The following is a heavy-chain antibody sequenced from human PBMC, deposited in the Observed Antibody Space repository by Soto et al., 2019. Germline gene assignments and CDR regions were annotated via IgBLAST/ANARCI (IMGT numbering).Heavy chain of an antibody. CDR2: IWYDGSNK. Sequence: QVQLVESGGGVVQPGRSLRLSCAASGFTFSSYGMHWVRQAPGKGLEWVAVIWYDGSNKYYADSVKGRFTISRDNSKNTLYLQMNSLRAEGTAVYYCARGGERSAFDIWGQGTMVTVSS. CDR3: ARGGERSAFDI. V-gene: IGHV3-33*01. CDR1: GFTFSSYG. J-gene: IGHJ3*02. D-gene: IGHD3-10*01.